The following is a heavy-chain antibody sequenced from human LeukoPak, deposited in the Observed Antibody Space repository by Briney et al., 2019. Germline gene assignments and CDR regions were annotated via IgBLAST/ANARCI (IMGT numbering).Heavy chain of an antibody. V-gene: IGHV1-18*01. J-gene: IGHJ6*02. CDR2: ISAYNGDT. D-gene: IGHD3-9*01. Sequence: GASVKVSCRAFGYTFTNFGITWVRQAPGQGLEWMGWISAYNGDTKYGQNFQGRVTMTTDTSTSTAYMDLRSLRSEDTAVYYCASPSSPHYDILTGYPNYYYYYGMDVWGQGTTVTVSS. CDR3: ASPSSPHYDILTGYPNYYYYYGMDV. CDR1: GYTFTNFG.